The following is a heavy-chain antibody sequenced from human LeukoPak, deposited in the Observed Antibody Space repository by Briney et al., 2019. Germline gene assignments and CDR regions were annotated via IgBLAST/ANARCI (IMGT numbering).Heavy chain of an antibody. CDR3: ARDLIGAGNHDAFDL. CDR2: IYRGGAT. V-gene: IGHV3-53*01. J-gene: IGHJ3*01. D-gene: IGHD2/OR15-2a*01. CDR1: GFTFSSYA. Sequence: GGSLRLSCAASGFTFSSYAMSWVRQAPGKELEWVSVIYRGGATYYADSVKGRFTISRDSSKNTLFLQMNSLRAEDTALYYCARDLIGAGNHDAFDLWGRGTMVIVSS.